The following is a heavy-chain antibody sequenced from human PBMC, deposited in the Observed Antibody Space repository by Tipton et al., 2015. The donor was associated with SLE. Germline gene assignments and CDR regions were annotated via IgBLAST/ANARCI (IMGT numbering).Heavy chain of an antibody. Sequence: QSGPEVKKPWASVMISCKTSGYTFSRYGISWMRQAPGQGLEWMGWISGYSGNTKYVQKFQGRVTMTMETSTTTVYMELRSLRYDDTAVYYCARDIAETRSEMVTSEGHWGQRTLVIVSS. CDR2: ISGYSGNT. V-gene: IGHV1-18*01. D-gene: IGHD2-21*02. J-gene: IGHJ4*02. CDR3: ARDIAETRSEMVTSEGH. CDR1: GYTFSRYG.